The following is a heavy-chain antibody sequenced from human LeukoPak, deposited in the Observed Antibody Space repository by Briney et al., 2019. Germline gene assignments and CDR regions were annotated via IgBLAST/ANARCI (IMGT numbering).Heavy chain of an antibody. J-gene: IGHJ4*02. CDR3: AKARTRGYSYGSFDY. D-gene: IGHD5-18*01. Sequence: SGGPLRFSCAASGFTFNTYGLHCVRQAPGKGLEWVAFIRYNGNDNYYTDSVKGRFTISRDNSKNTLYLQMNSLRAEDTAVYYCAKARTRGYSYGSFDYWGQGTLVTVSS. V-gene: IGHV3-30*02. CDR1: GFTFNTYG. CDR2: IRYNGNDN.